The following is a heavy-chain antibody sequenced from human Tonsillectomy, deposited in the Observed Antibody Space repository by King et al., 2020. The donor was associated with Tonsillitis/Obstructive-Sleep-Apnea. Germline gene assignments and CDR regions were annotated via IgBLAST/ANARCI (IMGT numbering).Heavy chain of an antibody. CDR2: IFSNDEK. Sequence: TLKESGPVLVKPTETLTLTCTVSGFSLSNARMGVSWIRQPPGKALEWLAHIFSNDEKSYSTSLNSRLTISKDTSRSQVVLTMTNMDPVDTATYYCARAPSTSYFYYYCMDVWGKGTTVTVSS. V-gene: IGHV2-26*01. CDR3: ARAPSTSYFYYYCMDV. CDR1: GFSLSNARMG. D-gene: IGHD2-2*01. J-gene: IGHJ6*03.